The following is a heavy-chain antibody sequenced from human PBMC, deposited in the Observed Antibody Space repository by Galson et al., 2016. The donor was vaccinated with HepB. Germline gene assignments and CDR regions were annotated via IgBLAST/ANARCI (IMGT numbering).Heavy chain of an antibody. CDR3: ATDVRGGVSDI. V-gene: IGHV3-7*01. D-gene: IGHD3-16*01. J-gene: IGHJ3*02. CDR1: GFTFSSNW. Sequence: SLRLSCAASGFTFSSNWMAWFRRAPERGLEWVANINQDEKTNNYVYSVKGRFTISRDNAQRSLYLQMSNLRAEDTAVYYRATDVRGGVSDIGGQGTMVTVSS. CDR2: INQDEKTN.